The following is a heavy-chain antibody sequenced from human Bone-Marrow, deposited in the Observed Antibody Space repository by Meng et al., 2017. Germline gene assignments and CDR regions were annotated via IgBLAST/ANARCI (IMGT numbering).Heavy chain of an antibody. CDR2: IERKRDGGTT. J-gene: IGHJ4*02. CDR3: ATGAAAADH. CDR1: GLIFTDAW. Sequence: DEAGGGLGKPGGSLVLSFVASGLIFTDAWMSWVRQAWGKGLEWVGRIERKRDGGTTDYAAPVKGRFTISRDDSKNTLYLQMNSLISEDTAVYFCATGAAAADHWGQGTLVTVSS. D-gene: IGHD6-13*01. V-gene: IGHV3-15*04.